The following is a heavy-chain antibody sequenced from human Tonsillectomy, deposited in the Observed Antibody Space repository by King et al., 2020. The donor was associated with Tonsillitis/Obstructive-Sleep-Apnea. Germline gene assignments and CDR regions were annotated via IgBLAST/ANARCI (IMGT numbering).Heavy chain of an antibody. CDR3: AKWESVLYSYYYMDV. CDR1: GYSFTSYW. CDR2: IYPGDSET. Sequence: QLVQSGAEVKKPGESLKISCKGSGYSFTSYWIGWVRQMPGKGLEWMGIIYPGDSETRYSPSFQGQVTISADISTSTAYLQWSSLKASDTAMYYCAKWESVLYSYYYMDVWGKGTTVTVSS. D-gene: IGHD1-26*01. J-gene: IGHJ6*03. V-gene: IGHV5-51*01.